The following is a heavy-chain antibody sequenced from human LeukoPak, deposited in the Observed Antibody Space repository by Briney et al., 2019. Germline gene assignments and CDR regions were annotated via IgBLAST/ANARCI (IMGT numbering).Heavy chain of an antibody. CDR1: GGSISSSSYY. CDR2: IYYSGST. D-gene: IGHD2-2*02. J-gene: IGHJ3*02. V-gene: IGHV4-39*02. CDR3: AKDLVPAAIPGLSAFDI. Sequence: SETLSLTCTVSGGSISSSSYYWGWIRQPPGKGLEWIGSIYYSGSTYYNPSLKSRVTISVDTSKNQFSLKLSSVTAADTAVYYCAKDLVPAAIPGLSAFDIWGQGTMVTVSS.